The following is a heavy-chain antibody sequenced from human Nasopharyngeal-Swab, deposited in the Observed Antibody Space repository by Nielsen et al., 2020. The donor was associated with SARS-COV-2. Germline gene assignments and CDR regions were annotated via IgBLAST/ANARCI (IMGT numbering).Heavy chain of an antibody. V-gene: IGHV4-31*03. D-gene: IGHD3-22*01. J-gene: IGHJ3*02. CDR2: ISYSGST. Sequence: SETLSLTCTVSGGSISSGGYYWSWIRQQPGRGLEWIGYISYSGSTYYNPSLKSRVTISVDTSKNQFSLRLSSVTAADTAVYYCARSPITMIVVVNAFDIWGQGTMVTVSS. CDR3: ARSPITMIVVVNAFDI. CDR1: GGSISSGGYY.